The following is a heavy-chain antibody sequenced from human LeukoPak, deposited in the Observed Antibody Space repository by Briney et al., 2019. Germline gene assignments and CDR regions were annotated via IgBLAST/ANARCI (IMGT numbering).Heavy chain of an antibody. CDR3: ARRMITFGGVVDY. D-gene: IGHD3-16*01. CDR2: IYPGDSDT. CDR1: GYSFTSYW. J-gene: IGHJ4*02. Sequence: HGESLKLSCQGSGYSFTSYWIGWVRQMPGKGLEWMGIIYPGDSDTRYSPSFQGQVTISADKSISTAYLQWSSLKASDTAMYYCARRMITFGGVVDYWGQGTLVTVSS. V-gene: IGHV5-51*01.